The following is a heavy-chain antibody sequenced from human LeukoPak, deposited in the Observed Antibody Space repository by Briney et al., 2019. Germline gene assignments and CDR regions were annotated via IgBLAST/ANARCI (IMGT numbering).Heavy chain of an antibody. CDR1: GFTFSSYD. Sequence: LPGGSLRLSCAASGFTFSSYDMHWVRQAPGKGLEWVAFIRFDASNKYYADSEKGRFTISRDNSENTLYLQMNSLGLEDTAVYYCAGDFDYWGQGTLVSVSS. V-gene: IGHV3-30*02. CDR2: IRFDASNK. J-gene: IGHJ4*02. CDR3: AGDFDY.